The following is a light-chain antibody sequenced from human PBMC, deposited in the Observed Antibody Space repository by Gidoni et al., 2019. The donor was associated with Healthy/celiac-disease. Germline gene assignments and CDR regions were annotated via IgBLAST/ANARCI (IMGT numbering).Light chain of an antibody. Sequence: EIVLTQSPATLSLSPGERATLSCRASQSVSSYLAWYQQKPGQAPRLLIYDASNRATGIPARFSGSGSGTDFTLTISILEPEDFAVYYCQQRSNWGWTFXXXTKVEIK. CDR3: QQRSNWGWT. V-gene: IGKV3-11*01. CDR1: QSVSSY. CDR2: DAS. J-gene: IGKJ1*01.